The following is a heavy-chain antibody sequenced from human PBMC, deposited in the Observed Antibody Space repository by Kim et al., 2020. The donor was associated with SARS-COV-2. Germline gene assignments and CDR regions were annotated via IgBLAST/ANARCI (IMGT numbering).Heavy chain of an antibody. J-gene: IGHJ6*02. CDR1: GYRFTSYW. Sequence: GASLKISCKGSGYRFTSYWIGWVRQMPGKGLEWMGIIYPGDSDTRYSPSFQGQVTISADKSISTAYLQWSSLKASDTAMYYCAMTMVRGGRYYYYGMDVWGQGTTVTVSS. V-gene: IGHV5-51*01. D-gene: IGHD3-10*01. CDR2: IYPGDSDT. CDR3: AMTMVRGGRYYYYGMDV.